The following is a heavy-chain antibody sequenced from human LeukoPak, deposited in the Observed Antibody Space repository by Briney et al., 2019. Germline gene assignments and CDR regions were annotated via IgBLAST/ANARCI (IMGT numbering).Heavy chain of an antibody. V-gene: IGHV3-74*01. CDR1: GFTFSSYW. J-gene: IGHJ4*02. CDR3: ARGESIVATRPLDY. CDR2: INSDGSST. Sequence: GGSLRLSCAASGFTFSSYWMHWVRQAPGKGLVWVSRINSDGSSTSYADSVKGRFTISRGNAKNTLYLQMNSLRAEDTAVYYCARGESIVATRPLDYWGQGTLVTVSS. D-gene: IGHD5-12*01.